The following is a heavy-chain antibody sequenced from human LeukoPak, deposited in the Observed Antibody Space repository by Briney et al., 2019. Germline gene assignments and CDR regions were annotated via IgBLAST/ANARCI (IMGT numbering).Heavy chain of an antibody. J-gene: IGHJ4*02. CDR2: ISGSGDST. CDR1: GFTFSSYA. D-gene: IGHD3-10*01. CDR3: ATHGSGSYYNAPDY. V-gene: IGHV3-23*01. Sequence: GGSLRLSCAAPGFTFSSYAMSWVRQAPGKGLEWVSVISGSGDSTHYADSVKGRFTISRDNSKTTLYVQMNSLRAEDTAVYYCATHGSGSYYNAPDYWGQGTLVTVSS.